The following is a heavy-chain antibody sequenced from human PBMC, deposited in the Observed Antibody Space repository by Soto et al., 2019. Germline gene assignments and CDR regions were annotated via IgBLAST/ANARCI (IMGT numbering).Heavy chain of an antibody. D-gene: IGHD2-21*01. Sequence: VGSLRLSCASSVFTFSNYWMSWVRQAPGKGLEWVANIKQDGSERNYVDSVKGRFTISRDNAENSLYLQMNSLRAEDTAVYYCASDRHIGPWGQGTLVTVSS. CDR3: ASDRHIGP. CDR1: VFTFSNYW. J-gene: IGHJ5*02. CDR2: IKQDGSER. V-gene: IGHV3-7*01.